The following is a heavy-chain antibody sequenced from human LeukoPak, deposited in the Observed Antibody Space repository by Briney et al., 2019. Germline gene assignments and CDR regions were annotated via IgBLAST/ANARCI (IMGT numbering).Heavy chain of an antibody. CDR3: ARDIVATRWFDP. CDR2: TYYRSKWYN. V-gene: IGHV6-1*01. J-gene: IGHJ5*02. CDR1: GDSVSSNSAA. D-gene: IGHD5-12*01. Sequence: SQTLSLTCAISGDSVSSNSAAWNWIRQSPSRGLEWLGRTYYRSKWYNDYAVSVKSRITINPDTSKNQFSLKLSSVTAADTAVYYCARDIVATRWFDPWGQGTLVTVSS.